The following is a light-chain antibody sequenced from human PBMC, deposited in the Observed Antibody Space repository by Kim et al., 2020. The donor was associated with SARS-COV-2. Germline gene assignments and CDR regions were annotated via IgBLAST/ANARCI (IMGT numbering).Light chain of an antibody. CDR2: RSS. CDR1: QSVDRW. Sequence: DIQMTQSPSTLSASVGDRVTITCRASQSVDRWLAWYQQKPGTAPKLLISRSSYLEGGVPSRFSGSGSGTEFTLTISSLQPDDFATYYCQQYSSYSYTFGQGTKLEI. J-gene: IGKJ2*01. V-gene: IGKV1-5*03. CDR3: QQYSSYSYT.